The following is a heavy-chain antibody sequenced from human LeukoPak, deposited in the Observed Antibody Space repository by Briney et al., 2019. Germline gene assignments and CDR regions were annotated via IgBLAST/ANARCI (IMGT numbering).Heavy chain of an antibody. Sequence: ASVKVSCKASGYTFTNYAISWVRQAPGQGLEWMGQINPYNGNTNYGQKLQGRVTLTTDTSTSTAYMEVRSLTSGDTAEYYCARVTASSISSRSLLYWGQGTLVTVSS. V-gene: IGHV1-18*01. D-gene: IGHD6-13*01. J-gene: IGHJ4*02. CDR2: INPYNGNT. CDR1: GYTFTNYA. CDR3: ARVTASSISSRSLLY.